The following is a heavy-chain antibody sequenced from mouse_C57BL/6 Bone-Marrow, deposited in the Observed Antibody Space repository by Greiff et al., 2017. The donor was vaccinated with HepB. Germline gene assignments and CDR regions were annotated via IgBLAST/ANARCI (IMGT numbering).Heavy chain of an antibody. V-gene: IGHV1-50*01. J-gene: IGHJ3*01. CDR1: GYTFTSYW. CDR2: IGPSDSYT. CDR3: ASWVWFAY. Sequence: QVQLQQPGAELVKPGASVKLSCTASGYTFTSYWMQWVKQGPGQGLEWIGEIGPSDSYTNYNQKFKGQATLTVVTSSSAAYMQLSSLTSEDSAVYDCASWVWFAYWGQGTLVTVSA.